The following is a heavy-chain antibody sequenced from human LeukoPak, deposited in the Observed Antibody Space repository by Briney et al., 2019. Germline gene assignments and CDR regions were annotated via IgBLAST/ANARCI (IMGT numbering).Heavy chain of an antibody. J-gene: IGHJ4*02. CDR1: GYTFNNYG. CDR2: ISAYNGNT. V-gene: IGHV1-18*01. CDR3: ARSARVVPAALGY. Sequence: GASVKVSCKASGYTFNNYGISWVRQAPGQGLEWMGRISAYNGNTNYAQKVQGRVTMTTDTSTSTTYMELRSLRSDDTAVYYCARSARVVPAALGYWGQGTLVTVSS. D-gene: IGHD2-2*01.